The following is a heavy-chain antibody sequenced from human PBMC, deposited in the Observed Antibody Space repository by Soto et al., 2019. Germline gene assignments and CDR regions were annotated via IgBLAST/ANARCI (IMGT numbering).Heavy chain of an antibody. Sequence: SETLSLTCAVYGGSFSGYYWSWIRQPPGKGLEWIGEINHSGSTNYSPSLKSRVTISVDTSKNQFSLKLSSVTAADTAVYYCAEGYYYGSGSYQSMDVWGQGTTVTVSS. CDR3: AEGYYYGSGSYQSMDV. J-gene: IGHJ6*02. CDR1: GGSFSGYY. D-gene: IGHD3-10*01. CDR2: INHSGST. V-gene: IGHV4-34*01.